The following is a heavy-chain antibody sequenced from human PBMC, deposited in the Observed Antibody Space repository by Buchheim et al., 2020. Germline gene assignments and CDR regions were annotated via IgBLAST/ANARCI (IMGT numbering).Heavy chain of an antibody. Sequence: QVQLQQWGAGLLKPSETLSLTCAVYGGSFSGYYWSWIRQPPGKGLEWIGEIYHSGSTNYNPSLKSRVTISVDKSKNQFSLKLSSVTAADTAVYYCARVLYGAPYYYYYGMDVWGQGTT. CDR1: GGSFSGYY. CDR2: IYHSGST. D-gene: IGHD4-17*01. J-gene: IGHJ6*02. CDR3: ARVLYGAPYYYYYGMDV. V-gene: IGHV4-34*01.